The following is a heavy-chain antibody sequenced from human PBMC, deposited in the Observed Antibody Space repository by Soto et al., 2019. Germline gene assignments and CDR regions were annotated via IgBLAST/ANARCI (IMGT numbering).Heavy chain of an antibody. J-gene: IGHJ1*01. CDR1: GGSIRRIY. D-gene: IGHD7-27*01. CDR3: ARYRREGVTGYTLYN. CDR2: VYNSGST. Sequence: SQTLSLTCPVSGGSIRRIYWTWNRPPQGTGLEWIGSVYNSGSTSYIPSLKSRVTLSEDKSKCQFFLQLYSLPAEDQAVYDRARYRREGVTGYTLYNRGQG. V-gene: IGHV4-59*12.